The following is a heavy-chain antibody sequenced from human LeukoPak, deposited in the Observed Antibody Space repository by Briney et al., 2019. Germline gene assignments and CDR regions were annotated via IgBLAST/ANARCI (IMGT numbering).Heavy chain of an antibody. J-gene: IGHJ1*01. CDR1: GGSISSSSYY. CDR3: AGTTYYDFWSGYYAYFQH. V-gene: IGHV4-39*01. D-gene: IGHD3-3*01. Sequence: SETLSLTXTVSGGSISSSSYYWGWLRQPPGKGLEWLGSIYYSGSTYYNPSLKSRVTISVDTSKNQFSLKLSSVTAADTAVCYCAGTTYYDFWSGYYAYFQHWGQGTLVTVSS. CDR2: IYYSGST.